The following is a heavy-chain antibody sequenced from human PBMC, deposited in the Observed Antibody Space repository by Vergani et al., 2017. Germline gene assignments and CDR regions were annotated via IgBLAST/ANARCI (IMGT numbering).Heavy chain of an antibody. CDR2: IYSGGST. CDR1: VFIVSSNY. V-gene: IGHV3-66*02. J-gene: IGHJ4*02. D-gene: IGHD4-23*01. CDR3: ARDPDYGGNSEVHY. Sequence: EVQLVESGGGLVQPGVSLRLPCAASVFIVSSNYMSGVRQAPGEGLECVSVIYSGGSTYFADSVKGRFTISRDNSKNTLYLQMNSLRAEDTAVYYCARDPDYGGNSEVHYWGQGTLVTVSS.